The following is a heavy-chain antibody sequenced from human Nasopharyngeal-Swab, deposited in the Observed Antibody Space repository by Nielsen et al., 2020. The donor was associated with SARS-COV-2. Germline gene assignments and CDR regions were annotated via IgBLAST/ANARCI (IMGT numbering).Heavy chain of an antibody. J-gene: IGHJ5*02. CDR1: GGSFSGYY. V-gene: IGHV4-34*01. CDR2: INHSGST. Sequence: SETLSLTCAVYGGSFSGYYWNWIRQPPGKGLEWIGEINHSGSTNYNPSLKSRVTISLDTSKNQFSLKLSSVTAADTAVYYCARSRYTSSWYGVRNWFDPWGQGTLVTDSS. CDR3: ARSRYTSSWYGVRNWFDP. D-gene: IGHD6-13*01.